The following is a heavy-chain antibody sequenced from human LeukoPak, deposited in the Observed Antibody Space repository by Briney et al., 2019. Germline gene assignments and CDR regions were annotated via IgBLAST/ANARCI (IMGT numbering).Heavy chain of an antibody. J-gene: IGHJ4*02. Sequence: ASVKVSCKAFGYTFTDYGITWVRQAPGQGLQWLGWVSANTGNTNYAQRFQGGVTMTIDTSTSTAYMELRSLGSDDTAVYYCVRVKSNNWWGNFDYWGQGTLVTVSS. CDR3: VRVKSNNWWGNFDY. D-gene: IGHD1-20*01. CDR2: VSANTGNT. CDR1: GYTFTDYG. V-gene: IGHV1-18*04.